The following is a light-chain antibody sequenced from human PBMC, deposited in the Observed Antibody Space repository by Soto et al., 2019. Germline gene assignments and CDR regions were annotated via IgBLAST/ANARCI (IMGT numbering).Light chain of an antibody. J-gene: IGLJ2*01. Sequence: QPVLTQSPSASASLGASVKLTCTLSSGHSNYAIASHQQQSEKGPRYLMKLNSDGSHSKGDGIPDRFSGSSSGAERYLTISSLQSEDEAVYYCQTWGSGIVVFGGGTQLTVL. V-gene: IGLV4-69*01. CDR3: QTWGSGIVV. CDR1: SGHSNYA. CDR2: LNSDGSH.